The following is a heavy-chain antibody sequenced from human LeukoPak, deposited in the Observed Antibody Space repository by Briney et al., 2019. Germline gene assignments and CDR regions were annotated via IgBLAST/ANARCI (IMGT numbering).Heavy chain of an antibody. V-gene: IGHV3-30*03. Sequence: SGGSLRLSCAASRFTFSSYGMHWVRQAPGKGLEWVAVISYDGSNKYYADSVKGRFTISRDNSKNTLYLQMNSLRAEDTAVYYCATPLFDYWGQGTLVTVSS. CDR2: ISYDGSNK. CDR1: RFTFSSYG. CDR3: ATPLFDY. J-gene: IGHJ4*02.